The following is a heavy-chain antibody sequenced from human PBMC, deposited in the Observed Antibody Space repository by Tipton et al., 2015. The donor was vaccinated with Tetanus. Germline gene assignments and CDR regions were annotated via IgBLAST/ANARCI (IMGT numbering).Heavy chain of an antibody. CDR1: GYIFTNYW. J-gene: IGHJ4*02. CDR3: ARAHCSDGVCNFDF. Sequence: QLVQPGGEVKKPGESLKISCKGSGYIFTNYWIGWVRQKPGKGLEWMGIIYPGDSDTRYSPSFQGQVTISVDESINTAYLQRSSLKASDTSMFYCARAHCSDGVCNFDFWGQGALVTVAS. V-gene: IGHV5-51*01. D-gene: IGHD2-15*01. CDR2: IYPGDSDT.